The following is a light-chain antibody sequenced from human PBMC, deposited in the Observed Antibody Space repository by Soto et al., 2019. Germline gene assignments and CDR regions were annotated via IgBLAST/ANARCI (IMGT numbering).Light chain of an antibody. Sequence: QSALTQPPSASGSPGQSVTISCTGTRSDVGGYNYVSWYQQHPGKAPKLMIYEVSKRPSGVPDRFSGSKSGNTASLTVSGLQAEDEADYYCSSYAGSNNEGVFGTGTKLTVL. CDR2: EVS. J-gene: IGLJ1*01. CDR1: RSDVGGYNY. V-gene: IGLV2-8*01. CDR3: SSYAGSNNEGV.